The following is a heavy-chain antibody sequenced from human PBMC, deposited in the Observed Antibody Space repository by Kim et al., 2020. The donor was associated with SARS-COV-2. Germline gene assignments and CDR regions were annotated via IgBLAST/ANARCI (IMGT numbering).Heavy chain of an antibody. CDR2: ISWDGGST. Sequence: GGSLRLSCAASGFTFDDYAMHWVRQAPGKGLEWVSLISWDGGSTYYADSVKGRFTISRDNSKNSLYLQMNSLRAEDTALYYCAKDITPAALETYYYYGMDVWGQGTTVTVSS. CDR3: AKDITPAALETYYYYGMDV. V-gene: IGHV3-43D*03. D-gene: IGHD2-2*01. CDR1: GFTFDDYA. J-gene: IGHJ6*02.